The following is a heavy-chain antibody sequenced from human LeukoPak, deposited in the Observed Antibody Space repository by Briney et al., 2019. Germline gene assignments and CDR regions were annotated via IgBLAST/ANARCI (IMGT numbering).Heavy chain of an antibody. CDR3: ARAPQWHRWFDP. D-gene: IGHD6-19*01. V-gene: IGHV4-31*03. Sequence: PSQTLSLTCTVSGGSISSGGYYWSWVRQHPGKGLEWIGYIYYSGSTYYNPSLKSRVTISVDTSKNQFSLKLSSVTAADTAVYYCARAPQWHRWFDPWGQGTLVTVSS. J-gene: IGHJ5*02. CDR2: IYYSGST. CDR1: GGSISSGGYY.